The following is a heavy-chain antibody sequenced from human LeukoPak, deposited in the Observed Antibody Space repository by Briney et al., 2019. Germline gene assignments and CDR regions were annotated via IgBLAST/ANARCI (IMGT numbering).Heavy chain of an antibody. J-gene: IGHJ4*02. CDR1: GGSISSGSHY. D-gene: IGHD5-12*01. V-gene: IGHV4-39*01. CDR2: MHYSGIT. CDR3: ARYPYSDSGVWQAFDY. Sequence: AETLSLTCIVSGGSISSGSHYWGWIRQPPGKGLEWTGSMHYSGITYYNPYITSRVTISVDTSKHQFSLRLTSVTAADTAVYYCARYPYSDSGVWQAFDYWGPGTLVTVSS.